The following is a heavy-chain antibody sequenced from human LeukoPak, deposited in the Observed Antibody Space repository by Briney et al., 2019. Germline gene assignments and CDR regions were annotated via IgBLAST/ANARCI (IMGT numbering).Heavy chain of an antibody. D-gene: IGHD2-2*01. J-gene: IGHJ4*02. Sequence: AASVTVSFTASGGTFSSYAISWVRQAPGQGLEWMGGIIPIFGTANYAQKFQGGVTITADESTSTAYMELSSLRSEDTAVYYCASSPPEYCSSTSCYSGADYWGQGTLVTVSS. CDR2: IIPIFGTA. V-gene: IGHV1-69*13. CDR1: GGTFSSYA. CDR3: ASSPPEYCSSTSCYSGADY.